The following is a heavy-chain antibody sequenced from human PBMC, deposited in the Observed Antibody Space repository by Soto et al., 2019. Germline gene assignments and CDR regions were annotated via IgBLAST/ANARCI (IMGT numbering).Heavy chain of an antibody. CDR2: IKEDGSEK. V-gene: IGHV3-7*01. CDR1: GFTFSTYW. Sequence: GGSLRLSCAASGFTFSTYWMSWVRQAPGKGLEWVANIKEDGSEKYYVDSVEGRFTISRDNAKNSLYLQMTSLRAEDTALYYCARGWGYFDSSGFPYLYAMDVWGQGTTVTV. CDR3: ARGWGYFDSSGFPYLYAMDV. J-gene: IGHJ6*02. D-gene: IGHD3-22*01.